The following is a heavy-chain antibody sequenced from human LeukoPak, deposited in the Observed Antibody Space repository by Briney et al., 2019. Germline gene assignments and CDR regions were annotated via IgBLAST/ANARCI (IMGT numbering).Heavy chain of an antibody. Sequence: KPSETLSLTCTVSGGSISSSSYYWGWIRQPPGKGLEWIGSIYYSGGTYYNPSLKSRVTISVDTSKNQFSLKLSSVTAADTAVYYCARHSSGSRYYYMDVWGKGTTVTVSS. J-gene: IGHJ6*03. V-gene: IGHV4-39*01. CDR3: ARHSSGSRYYYMDV. CDR2: IYYSGGT. D-gene: IGHD3-10*01. CDR1: GGSISSSSYY.